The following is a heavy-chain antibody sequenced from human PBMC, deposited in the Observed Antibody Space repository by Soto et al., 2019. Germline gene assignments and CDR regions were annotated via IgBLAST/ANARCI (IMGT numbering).Heavy chain of an antibody. CDR3: AKDREDIVVVVAALAAYFQH. D-gene: IGHD2-15*01. CDR2: ISGSGGST. CDR1: GFTFSSYA. V-gene: IGHV3-23*01. J-gene: IGHJ1*01. Sequence: GGSLRLSCAASGFTFSSYAMSWVRQAPGKGLEWVSAISGSGGSTYYADSVKGRFTISRDNSKNTLYLQMNSLRAEDTAVYYCAKDREDIVVVVAALAAYFQHWGQGTLVTVSS.